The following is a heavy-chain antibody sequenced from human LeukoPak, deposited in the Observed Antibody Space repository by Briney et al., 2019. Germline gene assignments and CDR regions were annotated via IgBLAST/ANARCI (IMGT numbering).Heavy chain of an antibody. Sequence: GGSLRLSCAASGFTVSSNYMSWVRQAPGKGLEWVSVIYSGGSTYYADSVKGRFTISRDNSKNTLYLQMNSLRAEDTAVYYCARERRDNWYFDLWGRGTLVTVSS. J-gene: IGHJ2*01. D-gene: IGHD5-24*01. CDR2: IYSGGST. V-gene: IGHV3-53*01. CDR1: GFTVSSNY. CDR3: ARERRDNWYFDL.